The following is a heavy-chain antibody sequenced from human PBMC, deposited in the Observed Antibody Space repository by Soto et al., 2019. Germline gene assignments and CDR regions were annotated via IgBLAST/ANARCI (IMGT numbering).Heavy chain of an antibody. D-gene: IGHD6-13*01. Sequence: QVQLVQSGAEVKKPGASGKVSCKASGYTFTSYDINWVRQATGQGLEWMGWMNPNSGNTGYAQKFQGRVTMTRNTSISTAYMEVSSLRSEDTAVYYCARCHGVAAGTTDFDYWGQGTLVTVSP. CDR3: ARCHGVAAGTTDFDY. CDR2: MNPNSGNT. V-gene: IGHV1-8*01. J-gene: IGHJ4*02. CDR1: GYTFTSYD.